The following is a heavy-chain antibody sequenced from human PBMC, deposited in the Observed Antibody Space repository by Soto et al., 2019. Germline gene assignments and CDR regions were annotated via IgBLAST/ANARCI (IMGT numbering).Heavy chain of an antibody. D-gene: IGHD2-21*02. V-gene: IGHV3-30*03. Sequence: QVQLVESGGGVVQPGRSLRLSCAASGFTFSSYGMHWVRQAPGKGLEWVAVLSYDGSNKYYADSVKGRFTISRDNSKNTLYLQRNSLRAEDTAVYYCARLPLGSGGDGEYWGQGTLVTVSS. J-gene: IGHJ4*02. CDR3: ARLPLGSGGDGEY. CDR1: GFTFSSYG. CDR2: LSYDGSNK.